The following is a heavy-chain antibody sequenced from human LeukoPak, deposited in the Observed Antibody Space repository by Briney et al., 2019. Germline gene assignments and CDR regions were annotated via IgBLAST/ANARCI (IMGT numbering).Heavy chain of an antibody. CDR3: ARDEPSDFLRAFDY. CDR2: INPNSGGT. J-gene: IGHJ4*02. Sequence: GASVKVSCKASGYTFTGYYMHWVRQAPGQGLEWMGWINPNSGGTNYAQKFQGRVTTTRDTSISTAYMELSRLRSDDTAVYYCARDEPSDFLRAFDYWGQGTLVTVSS. V-gene: IGHV1-2*02. CDR1: GYTFTGYY. D-gene: IGHD3-3*01.